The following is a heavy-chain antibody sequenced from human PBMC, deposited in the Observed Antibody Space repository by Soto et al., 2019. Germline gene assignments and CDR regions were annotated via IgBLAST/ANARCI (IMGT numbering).Heavy chain of an antibody. CDR1: GGSISSSSYY. V-gene: IGHV4-39*01. CDR3: ARQMEYCSGGSCYSGYWFDP. CDR2: IYYSGST. D-gene: IGHD2-15*01. J-gene: IGHJ5*02. Sequence: QLQLQESGPGLVKPSETLSLTCTVSGGSISSSSYYWGWIRQPPGKGLEWIGSIYYSGSTYYNPSLKSRVTISVDTSKNQFSLKLSSVTAADTAVYYCARQMEYCSGGSCYSGYWFDPWGQGTLVTVSS.